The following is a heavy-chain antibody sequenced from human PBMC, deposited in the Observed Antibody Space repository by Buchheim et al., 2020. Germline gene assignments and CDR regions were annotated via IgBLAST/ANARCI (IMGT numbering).Heavy chain of an antibody. Sequence: EVQLVESGGGLVQPGGSLRLSCAASGFTFSSYWMSWVRQAPGKGLEWVANIKQDGSEKYYVDSVKGRFTISRDNAKNSLYLQMNSLRAEDTAVYYCARDPSAGYSSGWYLGVSGPSWGQGTL. CDR2: IKQDGSEK. D-gene: IGHD6-19*01. CDR1: GFTFSSYW. J-gene: IGHJ5*02. CDR3: ARDPSAGYSSGWYLGVSGPS. V-gene: IGHV3-7*01.